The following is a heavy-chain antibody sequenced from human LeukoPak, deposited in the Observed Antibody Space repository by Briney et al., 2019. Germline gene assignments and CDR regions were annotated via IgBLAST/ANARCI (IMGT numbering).Heavy chain of an antibody. V-gene: IGHV3-66*02. CDR3: AREPPAAGSI. D-gene: IGHD6-13*01. CDR1: GFTVSSNY. Sequence: PGGSLRLSCAASGFTVSSNYMSWVRQAPGRGLEWVSVIYSGGSTYYADSVKGRFTISRDNPKNTLYLQMNSLRAEDTAVYYCAREPPAAGSIWGQGTMVTVSS. J-gene: IGHJ3*02. CDR2: IYSGGST.